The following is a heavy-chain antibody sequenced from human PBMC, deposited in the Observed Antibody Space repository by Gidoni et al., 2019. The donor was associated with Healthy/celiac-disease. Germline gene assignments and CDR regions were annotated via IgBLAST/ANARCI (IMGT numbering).Heavy chain of an antibody. CDR2: IMPIFGIA. CDR1: GGTFSSYA. CDR3: ARGESSGYYPIYYYYGMDV. J-gene: IGHJ6*02. D-gene: IGHD3-22*01. Sequence: QVQLVQSGAEVKKPGSSVKVSCKASGGTFSSYAISWVRQAPGQGLEWMGGIMPIFGIANYAQKFQGRVTITADKSTSTAYMELSSLRSEDTAVYYCARGESSGYYPIYYYYGMDVWGQGTTVTVSS. V-gene: IGHV1-69*17.